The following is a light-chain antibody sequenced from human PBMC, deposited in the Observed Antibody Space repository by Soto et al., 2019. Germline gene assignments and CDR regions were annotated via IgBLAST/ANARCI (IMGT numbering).Light chain of an antibody. V-gene: IGKV3-20*01. CDR2: GAS. J-gene: IGKJ1*01. Sequence: EIALTQSPGTLSLSPGERATLSCRASQSVTSNYLAWYQQKPGQAPRLLILGASIRDTGIPDRVSGSGSGTDFTLTISRLEPEDFEVYYCQQYGSSPGTFGQGSKVEIK. CDR1: QSVTSNY. CDR3: QQYGSSPGT.